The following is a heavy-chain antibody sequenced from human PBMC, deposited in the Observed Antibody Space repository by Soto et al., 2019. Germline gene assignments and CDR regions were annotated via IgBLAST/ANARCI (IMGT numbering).Heavy chain of an antibody. CDR2: TSWDGGST. J-gene: IGHJ6*02. CDR1: GFTFDDYT. D-gene: IGHD2-15*01. V-gene: IGHV3-43*01. CDR3: AKESHCSGGSCYPPTPSYYYGMDV. Sequence: GGSLRLSCAASGFTFDDYTMHWVRQAPGKGLEWVSLTSWDGGSTYYADSVKGRFTISRDNSKNSLYLQMNSLRTEDTALYYCAKESHCSGGSCYPPTPSYYYGMDVWGQGTTVTVSS.